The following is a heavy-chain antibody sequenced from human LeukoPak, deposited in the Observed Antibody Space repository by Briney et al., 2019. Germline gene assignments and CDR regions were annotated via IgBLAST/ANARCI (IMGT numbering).Heavy chain of an antibody. V-gene: IGHV3-15*07. Sequence: GSLRLSCSASGLTVTNAWMNWVRQAPGEGLDWVGRIASKTDGGATDYAAPVKGRFTISRDDSKNTLNLQMNSLKTEDTAVYYCTTGIRGDWGQGTLVTVSS. CDR1: GLTVTNAW. J-gene: IGHJ4*02. CDR3: TTGIRGD. D-gene: IGHD3-10*01. CDR2: IASKTDGGAT.